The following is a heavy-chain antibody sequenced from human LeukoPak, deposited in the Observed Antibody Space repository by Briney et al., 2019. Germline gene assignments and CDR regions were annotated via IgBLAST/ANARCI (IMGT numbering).Heavy chain of an antibody. Sequence: PGGSLRLSCAASQFTFSIYAMSWVRQAPGKGLEWVSAISGSSGSTYYADSVKGRFTISRDNSKNTLYLQMNSLRAEDTAVYYCAKAVNFGNLDYWGQGTLVTVSS. J-gene: IGHJ4*02. V-gene: IGHV3-23*01. D-gene: IGHD1-14*01. CDR3: AKAVNFGNLDY. CDR2: ISGSSGST. CDR1: QFTFSIYA.